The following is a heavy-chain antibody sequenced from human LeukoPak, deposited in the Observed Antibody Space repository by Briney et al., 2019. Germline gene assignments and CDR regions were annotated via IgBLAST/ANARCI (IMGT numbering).Heavy chain of an antibody. CDR3: AKGGYSSSWPLSTYYFDY. Sequence: GASVKVSCKASGYTFTGYYMHWVRQAPGQGLEWMGWINPNSGGTNYAQKFQGRVTMTRDTSISTAYMELSRLRSDDTAVYYCAKGGYSSSWPLSTYYFDYWGQGTLVTVSS. D-gene: IGHD6-13*01. V-gene: IGHV1-2*02. CDR2: INPNSGGT. J-gene: IGHJ4*02. CDR1: GYTFTGYY.